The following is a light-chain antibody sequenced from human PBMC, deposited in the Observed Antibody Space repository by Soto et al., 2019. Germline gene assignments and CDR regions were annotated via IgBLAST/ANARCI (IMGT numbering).Light chain of an antibody. CDR2: SNN. Sequence: QAVVTQPPSASGTPGQRVTISCSGSSSNIGSNTVNWYQQLPGTAPKLLIYSNNQRPSGVPDRFSGSKSGTSASLAISGLQSEDEADYYCAAWDDSLNGPHVVFGGGTKLT. CDR3: AAWDDSLNGPHVV. CDR1: SSNIGSNT. J-gene: IGLJ2*01. V-gene: IGLV1-44*01.